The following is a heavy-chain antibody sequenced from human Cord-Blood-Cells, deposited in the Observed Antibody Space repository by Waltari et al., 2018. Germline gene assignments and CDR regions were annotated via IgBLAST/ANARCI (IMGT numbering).Heavy chain of an antibody. CDR1: GGSFSGYY. Sequence: QVQLQQWGAGLLKPSETLSLTCAVYGGSFSGYYWSWIRQPPGKGLEWIGEINQSGSTNYNPSLKSRVTISVDTSKNQFSLKLSSVTAADTAVYYCARGRGYCSSTSCYFAFDIWGQGTMVTVSS. CDR3: ARGRGYCSSTSCYFAFDI. CDR2: INQSGST. D-gene: IGHD2-2*01. V-gene: IGHV4-34*01. J-gene: IGHJ3*02.